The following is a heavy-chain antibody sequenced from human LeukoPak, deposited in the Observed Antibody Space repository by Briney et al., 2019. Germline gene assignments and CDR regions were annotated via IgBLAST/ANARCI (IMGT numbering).Heavy chain of an antibody. Sequence: GGSLRLSCGASGFTFSSYGMNWVRQAPGKGLEWAAVIWNDGSNKYYADSVKGRFTISRDNSKNTVYLQMNSLRVEDTAVYYCARLGSSWSFDHWGQGTLVTVSS. D-gene: IGHD6-13*01. J-gene: IGHJ4*02. CDR3: ARLGSSWSFDH. CDR1: GFTFSSYG. V-gene: IGHV3-33*01. CDR2: IWNDGSNK.